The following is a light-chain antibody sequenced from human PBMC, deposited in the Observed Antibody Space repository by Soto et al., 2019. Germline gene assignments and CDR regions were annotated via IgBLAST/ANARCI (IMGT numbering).Light chain of an antibody. CDR1: KSISSG. V-gene: IGKV1-5*03. CDR3: QQHHNWRRGT. Sequence: IQTTQYPAMLPASVTVTVTITFRASKSISSGLAWYQQNPGKAPKLLLYKASSLGCGVPSRCSGSGTETEFTLTSLNSEAFGVASCQQHHNWRRGTFGGGTKVDIK. CDR2: KAS. J-gene: IGKJ4*01.